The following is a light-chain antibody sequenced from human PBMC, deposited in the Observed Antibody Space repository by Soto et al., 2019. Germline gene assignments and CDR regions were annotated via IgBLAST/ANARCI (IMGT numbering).Light chain of an antibody. CDR1: SSDVGVYNY. V-gene: IGLV2-14*03. CDR2: DVS. J-gene: IGLJ2*01. Sequence: QSALTQPASVAGSPGQSITISCTGTSSDVGVYNYFSWYQQHPGKDPKLMIYDVSNRPSGVSNRFSGSKSGNTASLTISGLQAEDEADSYCSSYGSSSPLVFGGGTKLTAL. CDR3: SSYGSSSPLV.